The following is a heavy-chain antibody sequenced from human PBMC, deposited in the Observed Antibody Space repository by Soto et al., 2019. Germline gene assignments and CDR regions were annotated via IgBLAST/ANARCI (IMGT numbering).Heavy chain of an antibody. CDR1: GGSVSNKTYY. J-gene: IGHJ4*02. CDR2: VYYSGTT. CDR3: ARTTAVPNTLRSRYFFDY. V-gene: IGHV4-61*01. D-gene: IGHD4-17*01. Sequence: ETLSLTCSVXGGSVSNKTYYWSWIRQPPGKRLEWIGYVYYSGTTNYNPSLKSRVTTSVDLSKNQFSLRLSSVTTADTALYYCARTTAVPNTLRSRYFFDYWGQGTLVTVSS.